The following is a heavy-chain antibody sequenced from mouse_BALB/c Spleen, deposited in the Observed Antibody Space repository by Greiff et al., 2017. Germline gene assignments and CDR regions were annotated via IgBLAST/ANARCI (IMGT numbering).Heavy chain of an antibody. CDR3: ARQYGNYENYFDY. Sequence: DVKLQESGPSLVKPSQTLSLTCSVTGDSITSGYWNWIRKFPGNKLEYMGYISYSGSTYYNPSLKSRISITRDTSKNQYYLQLNSVTTEDTAMYYCARQYGNYENYFDYWGQGTTLTVSS. V-gene: IGHV3-8*02. D-gene: IGHD2-1*01. CDR2: ISYSGST. CDR1: GDSITSGY. J-gene: IGHJ2*01.